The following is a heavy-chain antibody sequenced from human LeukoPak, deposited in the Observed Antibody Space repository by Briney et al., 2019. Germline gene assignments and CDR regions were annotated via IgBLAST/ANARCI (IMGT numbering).Heavy chain of an antibody. D-gene: IGHD6-19*01. CDR3: ARDGSSSGCELDY. CDR1: GFTFSSYS. CDR2: ISSSSSTI. V-gene: IGHV3-48*01. J-gene: IGHJ4*02. Sequence: GGSLRLSCAASGFTFSSYSMNWVRQAPGKGLEWVSYISSSSSTIYYADSVKGRFTISRDNAKNSLYLQMNSLRAEDTAVYYCARDGSSSGCELDYWGQGTLVTVSS.